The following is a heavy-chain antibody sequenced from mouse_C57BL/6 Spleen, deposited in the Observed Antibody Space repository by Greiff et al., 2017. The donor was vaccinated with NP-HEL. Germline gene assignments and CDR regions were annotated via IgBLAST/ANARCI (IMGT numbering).Heavy chain of an antibody. CDR2: INPYNGGT. J-gene: IGHJ2*01. CDR1: GYTFTDYY. D-gene: IGHD1-1*01. CDR3: ASSTTVVADY. Sequence: EVQLQQSGPVLVKPGASVKMSCKASGYTFTDYYMNWVKQSHGKSLEWIGLINPYNGGTSYNQKFKGKATLTVDKSSSTAYMELSSLTSEDSAVYYCASSTTVVADYWGQGTTLTVSS. V-gene: IGHV1-19*01.